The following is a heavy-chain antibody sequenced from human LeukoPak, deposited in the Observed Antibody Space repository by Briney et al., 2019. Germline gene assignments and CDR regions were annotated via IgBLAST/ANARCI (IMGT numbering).Heavy chain of an antibody. CDR3: ARGYLVWFGELSTTAWFDP. CDR2: IYYSGST. CDR1: GGSISSYY. J-gene: IGHJ5*02. V-gene: IGHV4-59*01. D-gene: IGHD3-10*01. Sequence: PSETLSLTCTVSGGSISSYYWSWIRQPPGKGLEWIGYIYYSGSTNYNPSLKSRVTISVDTSKNQFSLKLSSVTAADTAVYYCARGYLVWFGELSTTAWFDPWGQGTLVTVSS.